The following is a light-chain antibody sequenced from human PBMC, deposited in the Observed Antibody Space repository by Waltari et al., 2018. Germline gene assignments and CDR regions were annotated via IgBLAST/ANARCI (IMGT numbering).Light chain of an antibody. CDR2: SIS. CDR1: QSIRTY. V-gene: IGKV1-39*01. Sequence: DIQMTQSPSSLSASVGDRVSITCRASQSIRTYINWYQQKPGKAPKRMIDSISRLQSGVPSRFRYSGSRADFTPPISSLHPEDFVTYYCQQNFRFPNTFGQGPKLEIK. J-gene: IGKJ2*01. CDR3: QQNFRFPNT.